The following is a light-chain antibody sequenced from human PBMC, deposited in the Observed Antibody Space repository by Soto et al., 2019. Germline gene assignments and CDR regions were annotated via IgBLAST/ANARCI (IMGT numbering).Light chain of an antibody. CDR1: SSNIGSNY. Sequence: QLVLTQPPSASGTPGQRVTISCSGSSSNIGSNYVYWYQQLPGTAPKLLIYRNNQRHSGVPDLFSGSKSGTSAALAISGLRSEDEADYYCAAWDDSLSGVVFGGGTKLTVL. CDR2: RNN. J-gene: IGLJ2*01. V-gene: IGLV1-47*01. CDR3: AAWDDSLSGVV.